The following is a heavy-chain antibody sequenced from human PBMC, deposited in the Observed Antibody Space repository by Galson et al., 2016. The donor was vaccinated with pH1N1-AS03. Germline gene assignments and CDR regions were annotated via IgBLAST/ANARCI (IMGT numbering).Heavy chain of an antibody. CDR2: INQDGSAK. J-gene: IGHJ4*02. D-gene: IGHD3-10*01. Sequence: SLRLSCAASGFTLRNYWMRWVRQAPGKGLEWVANINQDGSAKKNVDSVKGRCTISRDNAKNSLHLQMNSLRAEDTAVYFCTRENRGASDYWGQGTLVTVSS. CDR3: TRENRGASDY. CDR1: GFTLRNYW. V-gene: IGHV3-7*01.